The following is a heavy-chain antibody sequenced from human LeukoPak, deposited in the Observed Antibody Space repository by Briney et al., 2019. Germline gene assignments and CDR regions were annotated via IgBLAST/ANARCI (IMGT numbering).Heavy chain of an antibody. CDR1: GGTFNNSA. Sequence: SVKVSCKTSGGTFNNSAISWVRQAPGQGLEWLGGIMPLFGTAGYAQKFQGRVTITKDESKRTVYLELTSLTSDDTAVYYCARGTAMDLYYYYMDVWGKGTTVTVSS. V-gene: IGHV1-69*05. J-gene: IGHJ6*03. D-gene: IGHD5-18*01. CDR3: ARGTAMDLYYYYMDV. CDR2: IMPLFGTA.